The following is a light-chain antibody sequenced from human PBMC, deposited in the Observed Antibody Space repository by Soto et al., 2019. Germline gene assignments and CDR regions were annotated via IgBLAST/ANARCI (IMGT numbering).Light chain of an antibody. V-gene: IGKV1-5*03. CDR2: KAS. CDR1: QNINTW. J-gene: IGKJ1*01. Sequence: DIQMTQSPSTLSASVGDRVTISCRASQNINTWLAWYKQQPGKAPQLLIYKASSLESGVPSRFSGSGSGTDFTLTISSLRPDYFVTFYCQQYNDSFPTFGQGTKVEIK. CDR3: QQYNDSFPT.